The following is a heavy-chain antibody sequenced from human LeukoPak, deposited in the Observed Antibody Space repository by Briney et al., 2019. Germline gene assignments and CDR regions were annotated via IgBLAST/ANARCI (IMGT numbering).Heavy chain of an antibody. V-gene: IGHV5-51*01. CDR2: IYPGDCDT. D-gene: IGHD5-12*01. J-gene: IGHJ6*03. Sequence: GEALQISCKGAGYGFTSYWIGWARRMGGKGGEGMGIIYPGDCDTRYSPSFQGQVTISADKSISTAYLQWSSLKASDTAMYYCARQESGYGYYYYMDVWGKGTTVTVSS. CDR1: GYGFTSYW. CDR3: ARQESGYGYYYYMDV.